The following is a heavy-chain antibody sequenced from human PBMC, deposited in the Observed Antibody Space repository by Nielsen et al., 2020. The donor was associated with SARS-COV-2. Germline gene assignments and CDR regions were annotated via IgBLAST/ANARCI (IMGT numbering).Heavy chain of an antibody. J-gene: IGHJ3*02. V-gene: IGHV3-66*01. CDR2: IYSGGST. CDR1: GFTVSINY. CDR3: VFAVGRGDAFDI. Sequence: GESLKISCAASGFTVSINYMSWVRQAPGKGLEWVSVIYSGGSTYYADSVKGRFTISRDNSKNTLYLQMNSLRAEDTAVYYCVFAVGRGDAFDIWGQGTMVTVSS. D-gene: IGHD6-19*01.